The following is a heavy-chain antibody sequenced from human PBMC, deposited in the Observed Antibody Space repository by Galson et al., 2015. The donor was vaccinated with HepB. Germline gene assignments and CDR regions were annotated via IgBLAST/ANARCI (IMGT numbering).Heavy chain of an antibody. CDR1: GFTFSNYA. J-gene: IGHJ4*02. V-gene: IGHV3-30*04. CDR3: TSRRHLVGASNFDT. CDR2: ISHDASEK. D-gene: IGHD1-26*01. Sequence: SLRLSCAGSGFTFSNYAFHWVRQAPGRGLEWIAVISHDASEKHYADSMKGRITVSRDDSKNTLYLLMNSLKTVDTAIYYCTSRRHLVGASNFDTWGRGALVTVSS.